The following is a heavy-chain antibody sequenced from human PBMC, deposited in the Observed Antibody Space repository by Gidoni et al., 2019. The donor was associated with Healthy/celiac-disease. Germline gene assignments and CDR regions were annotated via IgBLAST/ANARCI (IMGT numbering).Heavy chain of an antibody. CDR1: GFTFSRYW. CDR2: IKQDGSEK. V-gene: IGHV3-7*01. Sequence: EVQLVESGGGLVQPGGSLRLSCAASGFTFSRYWMSWVRQAPGKGREWVANIKQDGSEKYYVDSVKGRFTISRDNAKNSLYLQMNSLRAEDTAVYYCARDQGELLPWFDPWGQGTLVTVSS. D-gene: IGHD1-26*01. CDR3: ARDQGELLPWFDP. J-gene: IGHJ5*02.